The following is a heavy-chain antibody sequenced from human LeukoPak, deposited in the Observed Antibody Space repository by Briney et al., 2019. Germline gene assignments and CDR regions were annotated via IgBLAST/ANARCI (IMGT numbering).Heavy chain of an antibody. D-gene: IGHD2/OR15-2a*01. J-gene: IGHJ4*02. V-gene: IGHV3-23*01. CDR2: VFGSGGSA. CDR1: GFTFNNYA. Sequence: GGSLRLSCAASGFTFNNYAMYWVRQAPGKGLEWVAGVFGSGGSAHYTDSVKGRFTIFRDNSKNTVYLQMNSLRAEDTAVYYCARGENSKTYPVSGYWGQGTLVTVSS. CDR3: ARGENSKTYPVSGY.